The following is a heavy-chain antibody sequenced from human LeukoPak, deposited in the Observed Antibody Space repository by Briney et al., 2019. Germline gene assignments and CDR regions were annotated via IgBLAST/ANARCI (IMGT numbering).Heavy chain of an antibody. CDR2: IYYSGST. CDR1: GGSISSGGYY. Sequence: PSETLSLTCTVSGGSISSGGYYWSWIRQHPGKGLEWIGYIYYSGSTYYNPSLKSRVTISVDTSKNQFSLKLSSVTAADTAVYYCARNYGSGSYSFDYWGQGTLVTVSS. CDR3: ARNYGSGSYSFDY. J-gene: IGHJ4*02. D-gene: IGHD3-10*01. V-gene: IGHV4-31*03.